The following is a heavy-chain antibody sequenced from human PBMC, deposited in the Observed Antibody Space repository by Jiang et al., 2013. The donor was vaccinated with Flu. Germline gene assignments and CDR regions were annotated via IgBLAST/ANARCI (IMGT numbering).Heavy chain of an antibody. Sequence: LLRPSETLSLTCTVSGASVSSGSYYWSWDPAAPREGTGVDWIDLLQWEHQLQPSLNSRVTISVDTSKNQFSLNLSSVTAADTAVYYCARSRPYESGSYYDAFDIWGQGTMLTVSS. CDR3: ARSRPYESGSYYDAFDI. CDR1: GASVSSGSYY. CDR2: LLQWEH. V-gene: IGHV4-61*01. J-gene: IGHJ3*02. D-gene: IGHD3-10*01.